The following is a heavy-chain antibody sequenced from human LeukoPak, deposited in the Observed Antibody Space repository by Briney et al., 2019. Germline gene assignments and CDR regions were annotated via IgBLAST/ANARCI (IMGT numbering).Heavy chain of an antibody. CDR1: GGSIGSYY. CDR2: IHYSGST. J-gene: IGHJ4*02. CDR3: ARDGVAGGFDY. D-gene: IGHD6-19*01. Sequence: SETLSLTCTVSGGSIGSYYWNWIRQPPGKGLEWIGYIHYSGSTNHNASLKSRVTISVDTSKNQFPLKLSSVTAADTAVYYCARDGVAGGFDYWGQGTLVTVSS. V-gene: IGHV4-59*01.